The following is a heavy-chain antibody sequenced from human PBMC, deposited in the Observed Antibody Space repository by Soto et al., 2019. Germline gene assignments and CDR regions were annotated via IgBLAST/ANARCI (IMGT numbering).Heavy chain of an antibody. D-gene: IGHD2-8*02. V-gene: IGHV3-13*01. J-gene: IGHJ4*02. CDR3: ARGSKPGPALRGNFDY. CDR1: GFTFSSYD. Sequence: LSLTCAASGFTFSSYDMHWVRQATGKGLEWVSAIGTAGDTYYPGSVKGRFTISRENAKNSLYLQMNSLRAGDTAVYYCARGSKPGPALRGNFDYWGQGTLVTVSS. CDR2: IGTAGDT.